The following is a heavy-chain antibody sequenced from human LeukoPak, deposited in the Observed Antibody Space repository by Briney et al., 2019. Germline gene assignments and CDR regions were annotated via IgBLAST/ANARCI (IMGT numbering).Heavy chain of an antibody. CDR1: GYTFTSYG. V-gene: IGHV1-18*01. Sequence: ASVKVSCKASGYTFTSYGISWVRQAPGQGLEWMGWISAYNGNTNYAQKLQGRVTMTTDTSTGTAYMELRSLTSDDTAVYYCARVRDYYASSDYSDYWGQGTLVTVSS. D-gene: IGHD3-22*01. CDR2: ISAYNGNT. CDR3: ARVRDYYASSDYSDY. J-gene: IGHJ4*02.